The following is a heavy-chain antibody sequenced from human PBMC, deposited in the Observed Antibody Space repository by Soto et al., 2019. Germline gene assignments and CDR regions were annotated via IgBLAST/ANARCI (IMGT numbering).Heavy chain of an antibody. J-gene: IGHJ4*02. Sequence: PGGSLRLSCAASGFTFSDYYMSWIRQAPGKGLEWVSYISSSSSYTNYADSVKGRFTISRDNAKNPLYLQMNSLRAEDTAVYYCARALGGRAVPWDYWGQGTLVTVSS. CDR1: GFTFSDYY. V-gene: IGHV3-11*06. D-gene: IGHD2-15*01. CDR3: ARALGGRAVPWDY. CDR2: ISSSSSYT.